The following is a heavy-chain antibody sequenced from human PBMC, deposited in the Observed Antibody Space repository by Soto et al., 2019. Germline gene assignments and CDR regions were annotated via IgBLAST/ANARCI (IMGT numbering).Heavy chain of an antibody. CDR2: IWYDGSNK. CDR1: GFTFSSYG. V-gene: IGHV3-33*01. J-gene: IGHJ4*02. CDR3: ARDQRKYYYDSSGYYPMYYFDY. Sequence: GGSLRLSCAASGFTFSSYGMHWVRQAPGKGLEWVAVIWYDGSNKYYADSVKGRFTISRDNSKNTLYLQMNSLRAEDTAVYYCARDQRKYYYDSSGYYPMYYFDYWGQGTLVTVSS. D-gene: IGHD3-22*01.